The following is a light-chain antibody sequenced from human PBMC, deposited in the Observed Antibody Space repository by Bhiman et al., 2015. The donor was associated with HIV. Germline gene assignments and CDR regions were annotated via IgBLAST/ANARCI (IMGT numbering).Light chain of an antibody. Sequence: QSALTQPASVSGSPGQSITISCTGTSSDVGGYNYVSWYQQLPGTAPKLLMYGDNNRPSGVTDRFSGSKSGTSASLAITGLQAEDEADYYCQSYDSSLSGSYVFGTGTKITV. J-gene: IGLJ1*01. CDR2: GDN. V-gene: IGLV2-14*03. CDR1: SSDVGGYNY. CDR3: QSYDSSLSGSYV.